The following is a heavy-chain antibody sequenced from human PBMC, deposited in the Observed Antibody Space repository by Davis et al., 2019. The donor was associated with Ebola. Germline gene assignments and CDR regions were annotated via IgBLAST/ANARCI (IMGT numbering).Heavy chain of an antibody. CDR2: ISSNWGST. CDR1: GFTFSSYA. D-gene: IGHD2-15*01. CDR3: ARSPERVVVAATFDY. Sequence: GGSLRLSCAASGFTFSSYAMHWVRQAPGKGLEYVSAISSNWGSTYYANSVKGRFTISRDNSKNTLYLQMGSLRAEDMAVYYCARSPERVVVAATFDYWGQGTLVTVSS. V-gene: IGHV3-64*01. J-gene: IGHJ4*02.